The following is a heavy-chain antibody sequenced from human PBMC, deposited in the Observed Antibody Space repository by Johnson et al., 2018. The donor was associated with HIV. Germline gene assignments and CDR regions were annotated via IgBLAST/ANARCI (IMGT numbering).Heavy chain of an antibody. Sequence: VQLVESGGGLVQPGGSLRLSCAASGFTFSSYWMSWVRQAPGKGLEWVGRIKSKTDGGTTDYAAPVKGRFTISRDDSKNTLYLQMNSLRAEDTAVYYCARVITEGGTRWAFDIWGQGTMVTVSS. CDR2: IKSKTDGGTT. CDR1: GFTFSSYW. V-gene: IGHV3-15*01. J-gene: IGHJ3*02. D-gene: IGHD6-13*01. CDR3: ARVITEGGTRWAFDI.